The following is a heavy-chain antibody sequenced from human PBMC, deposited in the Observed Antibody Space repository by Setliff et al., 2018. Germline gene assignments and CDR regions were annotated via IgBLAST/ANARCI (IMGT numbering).Heavy chain of an antibody. D-gene: IGHD2-15*01. J-gene: IGHJ4*01. CDR1: GISFSDHF. V-gene: IGHV3-11*04. CDR3: GSGLHPDYPDY. CDR2: ISYVVGVT. Sequence: GGSLRLSCEASGISFSDHFMSWIRQAPGKGLEWVSFISYVVGVTYYGDSVKGRFTISRDNARRAVYLQMNSLGVDDTAIYYCGSGLHPDYPDYWGQGTLVTSPQ.